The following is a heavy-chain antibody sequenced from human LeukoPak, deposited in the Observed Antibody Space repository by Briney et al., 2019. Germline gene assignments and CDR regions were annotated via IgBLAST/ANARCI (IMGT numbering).Heavy chain of an antibody. CDR3: TTATSTTASWS. Sequence: AGGSLRLSCAASGFTLSNIWMTWVRQAPGKGLEWVGRIKRKAEGGTTDYAAPVRGRFTISRDDSKTTLYLQMNSLKAEDTAVYYCTTATSTTASWSWGQGTLVTVSS. CDR2: IKRKAEGGTT. CDR1: GFTLSNIW. D-gene: IGHD1-1*01. J-gene: IGHJ5*02. V-gene: IGHV3-15*01.